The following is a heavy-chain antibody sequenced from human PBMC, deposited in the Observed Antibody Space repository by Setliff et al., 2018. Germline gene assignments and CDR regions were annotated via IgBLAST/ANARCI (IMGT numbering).Heavy chain of an antibody. CDR3: VRSSAPQVVLAADFDF. CDR2: ISPYSGNT. J-gene: IGHJ4*02. D-gene: IGHD6-19*01. Sequence: GASVKVSCKTSGFRFTNFGFSWVRQAPGQGIEWLGSISPYSGNTNYPQWLQGRVTMTTDTSATTVYMELKSLRSDDTAVYYCVRSSAPQVVLAADFDFWGQGTPVTVSS. CDR1: GFRFTNFG. V-gene: IGHV1-18*01.